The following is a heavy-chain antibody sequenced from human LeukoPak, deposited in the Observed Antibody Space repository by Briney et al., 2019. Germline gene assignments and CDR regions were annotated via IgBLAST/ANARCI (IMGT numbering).Heavy chain of an antibody. CDR3: ARGYYDYVWGSYRYPVFDY. Sequence: SETLSLTCTVSGGSISSYYWSWLRQPPGKGLEWIGYIYYSGSTNYNPSLKSRVTISVDTSKNQFSLKLSSVTAADTAVYYCARGYYDYVWGSYRYPVFDYWGQGTLVTVSS. J-gene: IGHJ4*02. CDR1: GGSISSYY. CDR2: IYYSGST. D-gene: IGHD3-16*02. V-gene: IGHV4-59*01.